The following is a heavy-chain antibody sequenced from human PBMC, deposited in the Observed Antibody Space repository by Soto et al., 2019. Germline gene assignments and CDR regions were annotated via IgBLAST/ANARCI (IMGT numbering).Heavy chain of an antibody. D-gene: IGHD3-22*01. CDR2: IIPILGIA. CDR1: GGTFSSYT. V-gene: IGHV1-69*02. Sequence: GASVKVSCKASGGTFSSYTISWVRQAPGQGLEWMGRIIPILGIANYAQKFQGRVTITADKSKNTLYLQMNSLRAEDTAVYYCASHADYYDSSGYYYVADYWGQGTLVTVSS. J-gene: IGHJ4*02. CDR3: ASHADYYDSSGYYYVADY.